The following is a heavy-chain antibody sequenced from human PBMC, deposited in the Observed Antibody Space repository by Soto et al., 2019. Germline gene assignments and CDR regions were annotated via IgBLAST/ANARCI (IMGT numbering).Heavy chain of an antibody. J-gene: IGHJ6*02. Sequence: LKISCKGSGYTFTSYWIAWVRQMPGKGLEWMGIIYPGDSDIRYNPSLEGQVTISVDKSISTAYLQLSSLKASDSALYYCARRPYGSGSYGMVVWGQGTTVTVSS. D-gene: IGHD3-10*01. CDR2: IYPGDSDI. V-gene: IGHV5-51*01. CDR3: ARRPYGSGSYGMVV. CDR1: GYTFTSYW.